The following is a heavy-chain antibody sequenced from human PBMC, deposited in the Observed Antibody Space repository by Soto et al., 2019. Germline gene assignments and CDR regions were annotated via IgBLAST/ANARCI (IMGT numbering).Heavy chain of an antibody. J-gene: IGHJ4*02. CDR3: VTTGYSSAFDY. Sequence: GASVKVSCKASGYTFTSYYMHWVRQAPGQGLEWMGIINPSGGSTSNAQKFQGRVTMTRDTSTSTVYMELSSLRSDDTAVYYCVTTGYSSAFDYWGQGTLVTVS. CDR2: INPSGGST. CDR1: GYTFTSYY. V-gene: IGHV1-46*03. D-gene: IGHD6-19*01.